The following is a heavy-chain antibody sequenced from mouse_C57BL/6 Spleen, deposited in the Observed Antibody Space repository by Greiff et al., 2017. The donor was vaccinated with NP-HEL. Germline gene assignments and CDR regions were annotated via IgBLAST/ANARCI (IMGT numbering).Heavy chain of an antibody. CDR3: ARGGVFAD. J-gene: IGHJ3*01. V-gene: IGHV1-61*01. Sequence: QVQLQQPGAELVRPGSSVKLSCKASGYTFTSYWMDCVKQRPGQGLEWIGNLYPSDSETHYNQKFKDKATLTVDKSSSTAYMQLSSLTSEDSAVYYCARGGVFADWGQGTLVTVSA. CDR2: LYPSDSET. CDR1: GYTFTSYW. D-gene: IGHD1-1*02.